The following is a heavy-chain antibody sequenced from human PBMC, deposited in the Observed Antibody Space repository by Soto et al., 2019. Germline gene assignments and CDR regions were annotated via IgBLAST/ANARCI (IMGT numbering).Heavy chain of an antibody. CDR3: ASSKMATKTELPPNYFDY. J-gene: IGHJ4*02. D-gene: IGHD5-12*01. CDR1: GGTFSNSA. V-gene: IGHV1-69*06. CDR2: IIPIFGTA. Sequence: QVPLVQSGAEVMKPGSSVKVSCKPSGGTFSNSAISWVRQAPGQGLEWMGGIIPIFGTANYAQKFQGRVTITADKSTSTAYMELSSLRSDDTAVYYCASSKMATKTELPPNYFDYWGQGTLVPVSS.